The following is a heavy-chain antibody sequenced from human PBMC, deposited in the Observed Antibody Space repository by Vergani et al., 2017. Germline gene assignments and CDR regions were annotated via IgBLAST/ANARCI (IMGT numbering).Heavy chain of an antibody. CDR3: ARGHYGILTGYRD. CDR2: INPSGGHT. V-gene: IGHV1-46*03. CDR1: GYTFSNYY. D-gene: IGHD3-9*01. J-gene: IGHJ4*02. Sequence: QVQVVQSGAEVKKSGASVKVSCKTSGYTFSNYYMHWVRQAPGQGLEWMGIINPSGGHTNYAQKFQGRVTMTRDTSTSTVYMELSSLRSEDTAIYYCARGHYGILTGYRDWGQGTLVTVSA.